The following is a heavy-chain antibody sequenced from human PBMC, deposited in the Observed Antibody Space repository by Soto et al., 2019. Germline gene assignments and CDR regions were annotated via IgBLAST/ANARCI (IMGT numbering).Heavy chain of an antibody. V-gene: IGHV4-31*02. Sequence: PSETRSLTWTVSGGSISSGVYYWSWIRQHPGKGLEWIGYIYYSGSTYYNPSLKSRVTISVDTSKNQFSLKLSSVTAADTAVYYCARGLYSSSSSGMDVWGQGTTVTV. D-gene: IGHD6-6*01. CDR2: IYYSGST. CDR3: ARGLYSSSSSGMDV. J-gene: IGHJ6*02. CDR1: GGSISSGVYY.